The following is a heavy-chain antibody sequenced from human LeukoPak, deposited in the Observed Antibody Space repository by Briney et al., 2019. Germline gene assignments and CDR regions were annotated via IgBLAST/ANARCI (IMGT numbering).Heavy chain of an antibody. V-gene: IGHV3-7*01. J-gene: IGHJ4*02. D-gene: IGHD3-3*01. CDR2: IKQDGSEK. CDR3: AGGPGFLIDC. Sequence: GGSLRLSCAASGFTFSSYWMSWVRQAPGKGLEWVANIKQDGSEKHYVDSVKGRLTISRDNAKNLLYLQMNSLRVEDTAVYYCAGGPGFLIDCWGQGTLVTVSS. CDR1: GFTFSSYW.